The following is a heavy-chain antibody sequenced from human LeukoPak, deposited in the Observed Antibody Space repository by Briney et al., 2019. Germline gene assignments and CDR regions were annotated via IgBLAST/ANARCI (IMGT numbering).Heavy chain of an antibody. D-gene: IGHD3-3*01. CDR1: GGSISSYY. CDR2: IYYSGST. V-gene: IGHV4-59*01. Sequence: SETLSLTCTVSGGSISSYYWSWIRQPTGKGLEWIGYIYYSGSTNYNPSLKSRVTISVDTSKNQFSLKLSSVTAADTAVYYCARQEWLSVDYWGQGTLVTVSS. J-gene: IGHJ4*02. CDR3: ARQEWLSVDY.